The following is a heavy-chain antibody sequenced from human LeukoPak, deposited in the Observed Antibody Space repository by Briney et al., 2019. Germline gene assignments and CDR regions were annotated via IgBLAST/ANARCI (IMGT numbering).Heavy chain of an antibody. CDR1: GGSFSGYY. CDR2: INHSGST. Sequence: SETLSLTCAVYGGSFSGYYWGWIRQPPGKGLEWIGEINHSGSTNYNPSLKSRVTISVNTSKNQFSLKLSSVTAADTAVYYCASKNQWLVRFDYWGQGTLVTVSS. D-gene: IGHD6-19*01. J-gene: IGHJ4*02. V-gene: IGHV4-34*01. CDR3: ASKNQWLVRFDY.